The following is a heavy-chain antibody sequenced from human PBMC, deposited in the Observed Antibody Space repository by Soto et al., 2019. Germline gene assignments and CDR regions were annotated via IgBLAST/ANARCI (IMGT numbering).Heavy chain of an antibody. V-gene: IGHV4-30-4*01. CDR1: GGSIISDGHW. CDR3: ARYHYGSGSYSLFDY. J-gene: IGHJ4*01. D-gene: IGHD3-10*01. CDR2: IYYSGNA. Sequence: PSETLSLTCTVSGGSIISDGHWWSWIRQPPGKGLEWIGYIYYSGNAYYNPSLKSRVTISVDTSKNQFSLKLSSVTAADTAVYYCARYHYGSGSYSLFDYWGHGTLVTVSS.